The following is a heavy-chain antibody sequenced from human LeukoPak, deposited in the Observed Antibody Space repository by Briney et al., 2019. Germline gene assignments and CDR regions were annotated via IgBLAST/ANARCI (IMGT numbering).Heavy chain of an antibody. CDR3: ARPNIATAGTGTIDY. D-gene: IGHD6-13*01. CDR1: GGSISSYY. J-gene: IGHJ4*02. Sequence: SETLSLTCTVSGGSISSYYWSWIRQSPGQGLEWIGNGHYSGNTYYNPSLKSRVTISVDSSMNQFSLKLRSVTAADTAVYYCARPNIATAGTGTIDYWGLGTLVIVSS. CDR2: GHYSGNT. V-gene: IGHV4-59*04.